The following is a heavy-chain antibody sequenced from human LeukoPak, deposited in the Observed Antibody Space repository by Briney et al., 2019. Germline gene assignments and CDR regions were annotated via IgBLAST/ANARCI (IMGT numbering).Heavy chain of an antibody. CDR2: IYSGGST. CDR3: ARDGYSSSSGSNYYYGMDV. Sequence: PGGSLRLSCAASGFTVSSNYMSWVRQAPGKGLEWVSVIYSGGSTYYADSVKGGFTIPRDNSKNTLYLQMNSLRAEDTAVYYCARDGYSSSSGSNYYYGMDVWGQGTTVTVSS. D-gene: IGHD6-6*01. CDR1: GFTVSSNY. V-gene: IGHV3-66*01. J-gene: IGHJ6*02.